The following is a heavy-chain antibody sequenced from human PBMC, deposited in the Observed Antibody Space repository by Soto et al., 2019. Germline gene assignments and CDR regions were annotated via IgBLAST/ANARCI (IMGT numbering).Heavy chain of an antibody. CDR1: GASVRSYH. D-gene: IGHD3-16*01. J-gene: IGHJ5*02. CDR2: MQHTGNT. Sequence: SETLSLTCAVSGASVRSYHWSWIRQPAGKGLEWIGRMQHTGNTNYNPSLKSRVTMSVDTSKNQISLKMTSVTAADTAVYFCAKDVSSRRWFDPWGQGILVTVSS. V-gene: IGHV4-4*07. CDR3: AKDVSSRRWFDP.